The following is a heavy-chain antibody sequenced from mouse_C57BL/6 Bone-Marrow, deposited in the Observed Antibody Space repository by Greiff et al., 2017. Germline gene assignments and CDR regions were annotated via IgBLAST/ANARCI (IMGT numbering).Heavy chain of an antibody. Sequence: VQLKQSGAELVRPGTSVKMSCKTSGYTFTSYGINWVKQRPGQGLEWIGYIYIGNGYTEYNEKFKGKATLTSDTSSSTAYMQLSSLTSEDSAIYFCNGNYFYYAMDDWGQGTSVTVSS. D-gene: IGHD2-1*01. CDR2: IYIGNGYT. CDR1: GYTFTSYG. CDR3: NGNYFYYAMDD. J-gene: IGHJ4*01. V-gene: IGHV1-58*01.